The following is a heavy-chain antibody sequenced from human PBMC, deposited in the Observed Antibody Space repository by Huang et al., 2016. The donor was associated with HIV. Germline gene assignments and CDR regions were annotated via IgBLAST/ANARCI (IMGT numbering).Heavy chain of an antibody. CDR2: ITSSGSNM. J-gene: IGHJ4*02. D-gene: IGHD6-19*01. V-gene: IGHV3-11*04. Sequence: QVQLVESGGDLVKPGGSLRLSCAASGFIFSDYYKIWIRQAPGKGLEEVSYITSSGSNMHYVASVKGRFTISRDSANDSLFLQMHSLRAEDTAIYYCARMQYSNGWYYFDYWGPGTLVTVSS. CDR3: ARMQYSNGWYYFDY. CDR1: GFIFSDYY.